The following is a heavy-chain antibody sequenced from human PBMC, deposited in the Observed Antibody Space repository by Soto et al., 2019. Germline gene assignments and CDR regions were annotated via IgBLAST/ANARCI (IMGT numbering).Heavy chain of an antibody. J-gene: IGHJ5*01. Sequence: EVQLVESGGGLVQPGGSLRLSCAASGFTFSNYWMHWVRQVPGKGLVWVSRINSDGSSTSNADSVKGRFTISRDNAKNTLYLQMNSLIAEDTAVYYCARDPAPAGWFDYWGQVALVTVSS. CDR2: INSDGSST. CDR3: ARDPAPAGWFDY. V-gene: IGHV3-74*01. CDR1: GFTFSNYW. D-gene: IGHD1-1*01.